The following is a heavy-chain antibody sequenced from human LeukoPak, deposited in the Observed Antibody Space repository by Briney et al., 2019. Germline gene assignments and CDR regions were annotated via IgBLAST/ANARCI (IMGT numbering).Heavy chain of an antibody. J-gene: IGHJ5*02. V-gene: IGHV4-59*08. CDR3: ARHPTYYYDSSGYSGWFDP. CDR1: GGSISSYY. Sequence: SETLSLTCTVCGGSISSYYWSWIRQPPGKGLEWIGYINYSGSTNYNPSLKSRVTISVDTSKNQFSLKLSSVTAADTAVYYCARHPTYYYDSSGYSGWFDPWGQGTLVTVSS. CDR2: INYSGST. D-gene: IGHD3-22*01.